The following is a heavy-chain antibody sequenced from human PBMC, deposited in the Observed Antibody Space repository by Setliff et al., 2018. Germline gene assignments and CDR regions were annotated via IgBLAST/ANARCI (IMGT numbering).Heavy chain of an antibody. V-gene: IGHV4-61*08. J-gene: IGHJ4*02. Sequence: PSETLSLTCTVSGGSISSGDYYWSWIRQPPGKGLEWIGYIYYSGSTNYNPSLKSRVTISVDTSKNQFSLKLSSVTAADTAVYYCARERSYPNYYDSSGYFDYWGQGTLVTVSS. CDR1: GGSISSGDYY. CDR2: IYYSGST. D-gene: IGHD3-22*01. CDR3: ARERSYPNYYDSSGYFDY.